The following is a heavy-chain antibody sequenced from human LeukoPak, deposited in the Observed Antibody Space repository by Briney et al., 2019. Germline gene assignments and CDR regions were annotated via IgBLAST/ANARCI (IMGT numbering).Heavy chain of an antibody. J-gene: IGHJ5*02. CDR3: ARGTGEDIVVVPDNNWFDP. V-gene: IGHV4-31*03. D-gene: IGHD2-2*01. Sequence: SQTLSLTCTVSGGSISSGDYYWSWIRQHPGKGLEWIGYIYYSGSTYYNPSLKSRVTISVDTSKNQFSLKLSSVTAADTAVYYCARGTGEDIVVVPDNNWFDPWGQGTLVTVSS. CDR2: IYYSGST. CDR1: GGSISSGDYY.